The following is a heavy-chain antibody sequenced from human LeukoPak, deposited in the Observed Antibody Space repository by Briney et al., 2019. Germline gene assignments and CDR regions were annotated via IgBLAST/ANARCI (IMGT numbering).Heavy chain of an antibody. CDR1: GYTFTSYD. V-gene: IGHV1-8*01. D-gene: IGHD1-26*01. Sequence: VSVKVSCKASGYTFTSYDINWVRQATGQGLEWMGWMNPNSGNTGYAQKFQGRVTMTRNTSISTAYMELSSLRSEDTAVYYCARGFSSGSYSRFDPWGQGTLVTVSS. J-gene: IGHJ5*02. CDR3: ARGFSSGSYSRFDP. CDR2: MNPNSGNT.